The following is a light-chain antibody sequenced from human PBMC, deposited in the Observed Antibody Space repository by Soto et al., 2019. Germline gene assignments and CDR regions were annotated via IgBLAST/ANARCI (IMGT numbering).Light chain of an antibody. Sequence: EIVLTQSPATLSLSPGERATLSCRASQSVSRHLAWYQQKPGQAPRLLIYDASNRATGIPARFSGSGSGTDFTLTISSLEPEDFAVYYCQQRSNWPGTFGQGTKVDIK. CDR3: QQRSNWPGT. J-gene: IGKJ1*01. CDR1: QSVSRH. V-gene: IGKV3-11*01. CDR2: DAS.